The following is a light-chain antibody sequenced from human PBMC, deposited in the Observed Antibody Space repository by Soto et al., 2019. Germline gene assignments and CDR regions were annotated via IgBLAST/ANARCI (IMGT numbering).Light chain of an antibody. J-gene: IGLJ1*01. CDR2: EVT. V-gene: IGLV2-14*02. CDR1: SDIGNYNL. Sequence: QSALAQPASVSGSPGQSVTISCSGSDIGNYNLVSWYQHLPGRAPKLLIFEVTMRPSGISDRFSGSKSASTASLTISGLQAEDEAAYYCSSYTSSSTRVFGTGTKVTVL. CDR3: SSYTSSSTRV.